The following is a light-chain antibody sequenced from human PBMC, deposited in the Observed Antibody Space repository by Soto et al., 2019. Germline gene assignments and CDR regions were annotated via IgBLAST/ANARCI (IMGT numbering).Light chain of an antibody. V-gene: IGKV3-11*01. CDR3: QQRGNWPTGFT. J-gene: IGKJ3*01. CDR2: DTS. CDR1: QSVSIH. Sequence: EIVLTQSPATLSLSPGERATLSCRASQSVSIHLAWYQQKGGQAPRLLIYDTSNRATGIPARFSGSGSGTDFTLTISSLEPEDFAVYYCQQRGNWPTGFTFGPGTKVDIK.